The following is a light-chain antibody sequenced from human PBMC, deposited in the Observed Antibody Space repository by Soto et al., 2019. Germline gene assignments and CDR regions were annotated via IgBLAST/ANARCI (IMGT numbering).Light chain of an antibody. J-gene: IGKJ5*01. CDR2: GAS. Sequence: EIVLTQYTGTLSLSPGERATLSCRASQTVTSNYVAWYQQTPGQAPRLLFFGASIRATGIPDRFSGSGSGTDFTLTISRLEPEDFAVYYCQQYGSSFITFGQGTRLEIK. V-gene: IGKV3-20*01. CDR1: QTVTSNY. CDR3: QQYGSSFIT.